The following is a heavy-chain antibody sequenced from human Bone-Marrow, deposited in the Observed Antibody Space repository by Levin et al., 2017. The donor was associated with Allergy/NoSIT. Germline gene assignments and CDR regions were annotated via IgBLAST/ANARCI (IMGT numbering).Heavy chain of an antibody. V-gene: IGHV3-15*01. J-gene: IGHJ4*02. CDR2: IKSKTDGGTT. CDR1: GFTFSNAW. D-gene: IGHD3-3*01. Sequence: GESLKISCAASGFTFSNAWMSWVRQAPGKGLEWVGRIKSKTDGGTTDYAAPVKGRFTISRDDSKNTLYLQMNSLKTEDTAVYYCTTSWGGMIFGVVTPSFDYWGQGTLVTVSS. CDR3: TTSWGGMIFGVVTPSFDY.